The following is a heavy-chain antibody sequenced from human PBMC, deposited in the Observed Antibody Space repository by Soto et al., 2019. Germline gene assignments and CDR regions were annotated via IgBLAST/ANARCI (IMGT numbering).Heavy chain of an antibody. CDR3: ARLVVVPAATHYYYYGMDL. J-gene: IGHJ6*02. D-gene: IGHD2-2*01. Sequence: GASVKVSCKASGYTFTSYGISWVRQAPGQGLEWMGWISAYNGNTNYAQKLQGRVTMTTDASTSTAYMELRSLRSVDTAVYYCARLVVVPAATHYYYYGMDLWGQGTTVTVSS. V-gene: IGHV1-18*04. CDR2: ISAYNGNT. CDR1: GYTFTSYG.